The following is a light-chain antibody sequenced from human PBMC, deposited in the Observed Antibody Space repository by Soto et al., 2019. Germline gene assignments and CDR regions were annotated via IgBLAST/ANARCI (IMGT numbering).Light chain of an antibody. CDR3: QHYNNWPFT. Sequence: EIVMTQSPATLSVSPGERATLSCRASQSVSSNLAWYQQKPGQAPRLLIYGASTRATGIPARFSGSGSGTEFTLTISSLQSEDFAVYYCQHYNNWPFTFGQGTKV. CDR1: QSVSSN. CDR2: GAS. V-gene: IGKV3-15*01. J-gene: IGKJ2*01.